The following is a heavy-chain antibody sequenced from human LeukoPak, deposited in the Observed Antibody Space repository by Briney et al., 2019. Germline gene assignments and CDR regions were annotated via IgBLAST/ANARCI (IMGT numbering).Heavy chain of an antibody. V-gene: IGHV1-69*01. CDR1: GGTFSSYA. CDR2: IIPIFGTA. CDR3: AREATVIAAAGTEGDY. J-gene: IGHJ4*02. D-gene: IGHD6-13*01. Sequence: GSSVKVSCKASGGTFSSYAISWVRQAPGQGLEWMGGIIPIFGTANYAQKFQGRVTITADESTSTAYMELSSLRSEDTAVYYCAREATVIAAAGTEGDYWGQGTLVTVSS.